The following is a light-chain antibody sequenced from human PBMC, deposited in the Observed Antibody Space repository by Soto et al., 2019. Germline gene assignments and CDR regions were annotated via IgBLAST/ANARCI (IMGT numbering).Light chain of an antibody. CDR3: QQRSNWPPIT. CDR1: QSVSSN. V-gene: IGKV3-15*01. Sequence: IVMTQSPATLSVCPGERATLSCRASQSVSSNLAWYQQKPGQAPRLLIYGASTRATGIPARFSGSGSGTEFTLTISSLEPEDFAVYYCQQRSNWPPITFGQGTRLEIK. CDR2: GAS. J-gene: IGKJ5*01.